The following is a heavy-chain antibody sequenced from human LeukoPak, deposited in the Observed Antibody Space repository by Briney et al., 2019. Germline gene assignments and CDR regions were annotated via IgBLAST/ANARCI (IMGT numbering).Heavy chain of an antibody. CDR2: IYYRGST. CDR1: GGSISSYY. CDR3: ARDRNSYMEV. J-gene: IGHJ6*03. Sequence: SETLSLTCTVSGGSISSYYWSWIRQSPGKGLEWIGYIYYRGSTDNNPSLKGRVTISVDTSKNQFSLKLSSVTAADTAVYYCARDRNSYMEVWGKGTTVTVSS. V-gene: IGHV4-59*01. D-gene: IGHD2/OR15-2a*01.